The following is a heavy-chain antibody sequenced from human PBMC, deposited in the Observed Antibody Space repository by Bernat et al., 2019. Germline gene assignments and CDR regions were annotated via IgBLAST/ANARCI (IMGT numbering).Heavy chain of an antibody. CDR2: IYYSGST. D-gene: IGHD6-19*01. V-gene: IGHV4-39*01. CDR3: ARHRARGYSSGWNFD. Sequence: QVQLQQWGPGLVKPSETLSLTCTVSGGSISSSSYYWGWIRQPPGKGLEWIGSIYYSGSTYYNPSLKSRVTISVDPSKNQFSLKLSSVTAADTAVYYCARHRARGYSSGWNFDWGQGTLVTVSS. CDR1: GGSISSSSYY. J-gene: IGHJ4*02.